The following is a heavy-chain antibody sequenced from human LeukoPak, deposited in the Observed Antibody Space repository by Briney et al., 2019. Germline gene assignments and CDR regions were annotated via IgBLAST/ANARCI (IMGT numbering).Heavy chain of an antibody. V-gene: IGHV1-46*01. CDR1: GYTFTSYY. J-gene: IGHJ5*02. CDR3: AREGYGSGSRYARPFDP. CDR2: INPSGGST. D-gene: IGHD3-10*01. Sequence: GASVKVSCKASGYTFTSYYMHWVRQAPGQGLEWMGIINPSGGSTSYAQKFQGRVTMTRDTSTSTVYMELSSLRSEDTAVYHCAREGYGSGSRYARPFDPWGQGTLVTVSS.